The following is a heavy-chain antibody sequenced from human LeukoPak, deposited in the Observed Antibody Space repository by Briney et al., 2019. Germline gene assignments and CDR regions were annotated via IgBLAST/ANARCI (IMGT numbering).Heavy chain of an antibody. CDR3: ARGGMTGGYSEDAFDI. D-gene: IGHD5-12*01. Sequence: KASETLSLTCTVSGYSISSGYYWSWIRQPAGKGLEWIGRIYTSGNTNYSPSLRSRVTISIDTSKNQLSLRLSSVTAADTAVYYCARGGMTGGYSEDAFDIWGQGTLVTVSS. V-gene: IGHV4-61*02. CDR2: IYTSGNT. CDR1: GYSISSGYY. J-gene: IGHJ3*02.